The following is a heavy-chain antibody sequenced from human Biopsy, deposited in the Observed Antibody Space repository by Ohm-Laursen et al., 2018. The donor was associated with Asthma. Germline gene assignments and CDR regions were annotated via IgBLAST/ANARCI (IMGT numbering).Heavy chain of an antibody. V-gene: IGHV1-24*01. Sequence: ASVKVSCKISGYILTDLSMHWVRQAPGQGLEWMGGHDHEEGGTVNARRFQGRVTMTEDTSSDTAYMELSSLSSDDTAVYYCASDFPKDYVRYNFQFWGQGTLVTVSS. J-gene: IGHJ4*02. CDR3: ASDFPKDYVRYNFQF. D-gene: IGHD4-17*01. CDR2: HDHEEGGT. CDR1: GYILTDLS.